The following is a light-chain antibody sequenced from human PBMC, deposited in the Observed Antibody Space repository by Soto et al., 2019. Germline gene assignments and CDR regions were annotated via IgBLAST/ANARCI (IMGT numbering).Light chain of an antibody. V-gene: IGKV3-20*01. CDR3: QQYGGSPIT. Sequence: EIVMTQSPATLSVSPGERATLSCRASQSVTSNYLAWYQQKPGQAPRLLISGASSGATGIPDRFSGSGSGTDFTLTISRLEPEDFALYYCQQYGGSPITFGQGTRLEI. J-gene: IGKJ5*01. CDR2: GAS. CDR1: QSVTSNY.